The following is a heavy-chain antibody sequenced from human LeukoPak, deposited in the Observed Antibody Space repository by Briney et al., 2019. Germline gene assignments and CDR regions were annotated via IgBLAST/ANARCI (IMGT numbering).Heavy chain of an antibody. Sequence: PGGSLRLSCAASGFTFSDYYMSWIRQAPGKGLEWVSYISSSGSTIYYADSVKGRFTISRDNAKNSLYLQMNSLRAEDTAVYYCARDEVYCSGGSCYALWGMDVWGQGTTVTVSS. CDR2: ISSSGSTI. V-gene: IGHV3-11*01. CDR3: ARDEVYCSGGSCYALWGMDV. J-gene: IGHJ6*02. D-gene: IGHD2-15*01. CDR1: GFTFSDYY.